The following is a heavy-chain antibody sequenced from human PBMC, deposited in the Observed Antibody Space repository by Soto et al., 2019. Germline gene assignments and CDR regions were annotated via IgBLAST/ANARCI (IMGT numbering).Heavy chain of an antibody. J-gene: IGHJ3*02. CDR2: IYHSGST. D-gene: IGHD6-19*01. Sequence: QVQLQESGPGLVKPSGTLSLTCAVSSGSISSSNWWSWVRQPPGKGLEWIGEIYHSGSTNYNPSLKSRVTIAVDKSKNQSSLKLSSVTAADTAVYYCARPSSGWYWGAFDIWGQGTMVTVSS. CDR1: SGSISSSNW. V-gene: IGHV4-4*02. CDR3: ARPSSGWYWGAFDI.